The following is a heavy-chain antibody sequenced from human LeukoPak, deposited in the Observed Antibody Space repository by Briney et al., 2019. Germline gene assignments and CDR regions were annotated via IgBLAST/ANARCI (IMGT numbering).Heavy chain of an antibody. CDR1: GGSFSGYY. Sequence: SETLSLTCAVYGGSFSGYYWSWIRQPPGKGLEWIGEINHSGSTNYNPSLKSRVTISVDTSKNQFSLKLSSVTAADTAVYYCARVSIWFGESDASDIWGQGTMVTVSS. CDR3: ARVSIWFGESDASDI. V-gene: IGHV4-34*01. D-gene: IGHD3-10*01. CDR2: INHSGST. J-gene: IGHJ3*02.